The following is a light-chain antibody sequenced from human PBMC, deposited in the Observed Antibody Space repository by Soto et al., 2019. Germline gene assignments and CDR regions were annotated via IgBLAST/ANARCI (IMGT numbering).Light chain of an antibody. J-gene: IGLJ3*02. CDR3: AAWDDSLSGWV. V-gene: IGLV1-47*01. CDR1: SSNIGSNY. Sequence: QSVLTQPPSASGTPGQRVTISCSGSSSNIGSNYVYWYQQLPVTAPKLLIYRNNQRPSGVPDRFSGSKSGTSASLAISGRRSEDEADYYCAAWDDSLSGWVFGGGTKLTV. CDR2: RNN.